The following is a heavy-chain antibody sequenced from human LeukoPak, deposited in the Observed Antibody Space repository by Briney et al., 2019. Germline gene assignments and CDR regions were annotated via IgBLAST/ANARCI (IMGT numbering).Heavy chain of an antibody. Sequence: ASVTVSFKASGYTFTSYDINWVRQATGQGLEWMGWMNPNSGNTGYAQKFQGRVTMTRNTSISTAYMELSSLRSEDTAVYYCARGGYTARYNWFDPWGQGTLVTVSS. CDR1: GYTFTSYD. J-gene: IGHJ5*02. CDR3: ARGGYTARYNWFDP. D-gene: IGHD1-1*01. V-gene: IGHV1-8*01. CDR2: MNPNSGNT.